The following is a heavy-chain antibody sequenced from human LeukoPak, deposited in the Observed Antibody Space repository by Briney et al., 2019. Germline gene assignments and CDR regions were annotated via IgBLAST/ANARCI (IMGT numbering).Heavy chain of an antibody. J-gene: IGHJ5*02. D-gene: IGHD1-26*01. Sequence: ASVKVSCKASGYTFTGYYMHWVRQAPGQGLEWMGWINPNSGGTNYAQKFQGRVTMTRDTSISTAYMELSRLRSDDTAVYYCARLWVGNNWFDPWGQGTLVTVSS. CDR2: INPNSGGT. CDR3: ARLWVGNNWFDP. V-gene: IGHV1-2*02. CDR1: GYTFTGYY.